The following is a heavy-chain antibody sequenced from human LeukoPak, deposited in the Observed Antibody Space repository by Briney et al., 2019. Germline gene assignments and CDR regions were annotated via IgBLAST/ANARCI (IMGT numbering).Heavy chain of an antibody. CDR1: GGTFSSYA. J-gene: IGHJ4*02. V-gene: IGHV1-69*04. Sequence: SVKVSCKASGGTFSSYAISWVRQAPGQGLEWMGRIIPILGIANYAQKFQGRVTITADKSTSTAYMELSSLRAEDTAVYYCASGITMVRGPTHFDYWGQGTLVTVSS. CDR2: IIPILGIA. D-gene: IGHD3-10*01. CDR3: ASGITMVRGPTHFDY.